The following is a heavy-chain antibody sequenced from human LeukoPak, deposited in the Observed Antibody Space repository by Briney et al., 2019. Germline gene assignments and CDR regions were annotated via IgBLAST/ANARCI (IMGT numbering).Heavy chain of an antibody. J-gene: IGHJ4*02. D-gene: IGHD2-15*01. Sequence: GTSLRLSCTASGFNFGIYGMHWVRQAPGKGLEWVAVMWDDGTNEYYVESVKGRFTISRDNGKRTLYLQMNSLRVEDTAVYYCARGPSGPYYFDYWGQGTLVTVSS. CDR2: MWDDGTNE. CDR3: ARGPSGPYYFDY. V-gene: IGHV3-33*01. CDR1: GFNFGIYG.